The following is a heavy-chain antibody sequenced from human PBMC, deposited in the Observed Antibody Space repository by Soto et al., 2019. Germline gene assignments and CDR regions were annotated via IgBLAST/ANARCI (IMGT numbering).Heavy chain of an antibody. D-gene: IGHD4-4*01. V-gene: IGHV1-24*01. Sequence: ASVKVSCKVSGYTLTQLSMHWVRQAPGKGLEWMGSFDPEDGKTIYSQNFQGRVTMTEDTSADTAYMELSSLRSEDTAVYYCATFSNFALVAFDIWGQGTMVTVSS. J-gene: IGHJ3*02. CDR3: ATFSNFALVAFDI. CDR1: GYTLTQLS. CDR2: FDPEDGKT.